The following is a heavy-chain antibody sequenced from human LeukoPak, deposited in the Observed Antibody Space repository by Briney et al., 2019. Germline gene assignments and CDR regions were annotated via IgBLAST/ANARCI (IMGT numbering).Heavy chain of an antibody. V-gene: IGHV1-2*02. Sequence: ASVKVSCKASGYTFTGYYMHWVRQAPGQGLEWMGWINPNSGGTNYAQKFQGRVTMTRDTSISTAYMELSRLRSDDTAVYYCARGTNYYDSSLYFQHWGQGTLVTVSS. CDR1: GYTFTGYY. CDR2: INPNSGGT. CDR3: ARGTNYYDSSLYFQH. D-gene: IGHD3-22*01. J-gene: IGHJ1*01.